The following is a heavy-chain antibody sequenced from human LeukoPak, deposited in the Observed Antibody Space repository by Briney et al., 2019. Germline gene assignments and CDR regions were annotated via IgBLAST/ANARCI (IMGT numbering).Heavy chain of an antibody. CDR2: VYPDDSDT. Sequence: GESLKIPCKTSGYCFTRYWIAWVRQKPGKGLEWMGIVYPDDSDTRYSPAFQGQVTISADKAITTAYLHWSSLKASDTAVYYCARPSGTYFPFDYWGQGTLVTVSS. CDR1: GYCFTRYW. J-gene: IGHJ4*02. D-gene: IGHD1-26*01. V-gene: IGHV5-51*01. CDR3: ARPSGTYFPFDY.